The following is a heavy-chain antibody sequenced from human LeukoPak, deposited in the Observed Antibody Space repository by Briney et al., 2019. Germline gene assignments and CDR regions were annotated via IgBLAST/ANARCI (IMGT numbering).Heavy chain of an antibody. V-gene: IGHV1-24*01. CDR3: ATDSGNSPRVRYFDL. CDR2: FDPEDGET. D-gene: IGHD4-23*01. CDR1: GYTLTELS. J-gene: IGHJ2*01. Sequence: ASVKVSCKVSGYTLTELSMHWVRQAPGKGLEWMGGFDPEDGETIYAQKFQGRVTMTEDTSTDTAYMELSSLRSEDTAVYYCATDSGNSPRVRYFDLWGRGTLVTVSS.